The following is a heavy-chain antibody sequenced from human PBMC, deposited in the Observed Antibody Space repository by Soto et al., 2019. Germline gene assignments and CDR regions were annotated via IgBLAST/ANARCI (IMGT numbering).Heavy chain of an antibody. V-gene: IGHV1-3*01. Sequence: QVQLVQSGAEVKKPGASVKVSCKASGYTFTSYAMYWVRQAPGQRLEWMGWINAGNGNTKYSQKFQGRVTITRDTTASTTQLVPDRLRSEDHGGDYCARSSGYYYVDYWGQGTLVTVSS. CDR2: INAGNGNT. J-gene: IGHJ4*02. CDR3: ARSSGYYYVDY. CDR1: GYTFTSYA. D-gene: IGHD3-22*01.